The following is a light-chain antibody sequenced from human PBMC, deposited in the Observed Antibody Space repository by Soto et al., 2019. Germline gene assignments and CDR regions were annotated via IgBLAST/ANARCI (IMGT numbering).Light chain of an antibody. CDR2: EVG. V-gene: IGLV2-23*02. Sequence: QSVLTQPASVSGSPGQSITISCTGTSSDVGSFNFVSWYQQHPGKAPKFMIYEVGKRPSGVSNRFSGSKSGNTATLTISGLQAEDEADYYCCSYAGRSTLVFGTGTKVTVL. J-gene: IGLJ1*01. CDR3: CSYAGRSTLV. CDR1: SSDVGSFNF.